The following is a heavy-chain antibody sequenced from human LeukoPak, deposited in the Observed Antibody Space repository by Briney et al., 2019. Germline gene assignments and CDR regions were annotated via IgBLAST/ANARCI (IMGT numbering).Heavy chain of an antibody. V-gene: IGHV1-18*01. Sequence: ASVKVSCKASGYTFTSYGISWVRQAPGQGLEWMGWISAYNGNTNYAQKLQGRVTMTTDTSTSTAYMELRSLRSDDTAVYYCARVTEYCSSTSCFYFDYWGQGTLVTVSS. CDR1: GYTFTSYG. D-gene: IGHD2-2*01. CDR3: ARVTEYCSSTSCFYFDY. J-gene: IGHJ4*02. CDR2: ISAYNGNT.